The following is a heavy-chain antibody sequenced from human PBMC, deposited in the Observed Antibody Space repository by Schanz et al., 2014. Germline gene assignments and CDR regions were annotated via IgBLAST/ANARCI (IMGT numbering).Heavy chain of an antibody. J-gene: IGHJ6*02. CDR1: GYTFTSYF. CDR2: INPNTGGT. V-gene: IGHV1-2*06. CDR3: ARARYGMDV. Sequence: QVQLVQSGAEVKKPGASVKLSCEASGYTFTSYFLHWVRQAPGQGLEWMGRINPNTGGTNYAQSFQGRVTMTRATSTSTVNMELTSLRSEDTAVYYCARARYGMDVWGQGTTVTVSS.